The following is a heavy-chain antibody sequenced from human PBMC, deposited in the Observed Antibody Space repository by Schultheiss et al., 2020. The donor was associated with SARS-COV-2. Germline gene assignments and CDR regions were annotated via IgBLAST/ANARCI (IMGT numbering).Heavy chain of an antibody. D-gene: IGHD2-15*01. CDR2: IWYDGSNK. CDR3: ARGLYPEYFQH. V-gene: IGHV3-33*01. J-gene: IGHJ1*01. Sequence: GESLKISCAASGFTFSSYGMHWVRQAPGKGLEWVAVIWYDGSNKYSADSVKGRFTISRDNSKNTLYLQMNSLRAEDTAVYYCARGLYPEYFQHWGQGTLVTVSS. CDR1: GFTFSSYG.